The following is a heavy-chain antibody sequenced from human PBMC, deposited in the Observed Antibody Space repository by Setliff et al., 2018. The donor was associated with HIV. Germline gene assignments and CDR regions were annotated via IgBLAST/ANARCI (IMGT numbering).Heavy chain of an antibody. J-gene: IGHJ4*02. CDR3: ARGGITTMVRGVTYPYPLYYFDS. D-gene: IGHD3-10*01. CDR1: GGSISSYY. CDR2: IYTSGST. V-gene: IGHV4-4*09. Sequence: SETLSLTCTVSGGSISSYYWCWIRQPPGKGLEWIGYIYTSGSTNYNPSLKSRVTISVDTSKNQFSLKLSSVTAADTATYYCARGGITTMVRGVTYPYPLYYFDSWGQGTLVTVSS.